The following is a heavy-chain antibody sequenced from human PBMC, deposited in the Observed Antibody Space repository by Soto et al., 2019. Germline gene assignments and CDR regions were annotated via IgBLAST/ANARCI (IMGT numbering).Heavy chain of an antibody. V-gene: IGHV4-4*02. D-gene: IGHD3-10*01. CDR3: ARDGSPSFGSWFDA. J-gene: IGHJ5*01. CDR1: HGSISSSHW. CDR2: INNRGTI. Sequence: PXQSLSLPCSVAHGSISSSHWGSWVRQPPGKGLEWIGEINNRGTINYNPSLQSRVTISVDKSKNQFSLRLNSVTAADTAVYYCARDGSPSFGSWFDAWGQGSLVTVSS.